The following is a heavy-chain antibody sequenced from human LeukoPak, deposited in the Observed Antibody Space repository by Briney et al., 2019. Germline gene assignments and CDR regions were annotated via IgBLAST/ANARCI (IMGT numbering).Heavy chain of an antibody. Sequence: AASVKVSCKASGYTFTSYYMHWVRQAPGQGLEWMGMINPSGGSTSYAQKFQGRVTMTRDTSTSTVYMELSSLRSEDTAVYYCARGPTPTSLWFGGYGVFVYWGQGTLVTVSS. D-gene: IGHD3-10*01. CDR3: ARGPTPTSLWFGGYGVFVY. V-gene: IGHV1-46*01. J-gene: IGHJ4*02. CDR2: INPSGGST. CDR1: GYTFTSYY.